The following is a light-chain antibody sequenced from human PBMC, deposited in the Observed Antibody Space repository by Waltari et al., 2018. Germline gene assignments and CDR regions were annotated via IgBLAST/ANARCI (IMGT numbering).Light chain of an antibody. J-gene: IGKJ4*01. Sequence: IQMTQSPSSLSASVGDRVTITCRASENVNSSLNWYQKKTGKAPKLLIYKASTLQSGVASRFSGSGSGTDYTFTISRLRSEDVATYYSQNAYSIPLTFGGGTKVEIK. CDR1: ENVNSS. V-gene: IGKV1-39*02. CDR3: QNAYSIPLT. CDR2: KAS.